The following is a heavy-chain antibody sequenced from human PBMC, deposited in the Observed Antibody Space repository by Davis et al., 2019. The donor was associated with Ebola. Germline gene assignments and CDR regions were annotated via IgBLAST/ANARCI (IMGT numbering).Heavy chain of an antibody. J-gene: IGHJ6*02. CDR2: ISSSSSTI. V-gene: IGHV3-48*02. CDR1: GFTFSSYS. D-gene: IGHD3-10*01. Sequence: PGGSLRLSCAASGFTFSSYSMNWVRQAPGKGLEWVSYISSSSSTIYYADSVKGRFTISRDNAKNSLYLQMNSLRDEDTAVYYCARDMRWFREDGMDVWGQGTTVTVSS. CDR3: ARDMRWFREDGMDV.